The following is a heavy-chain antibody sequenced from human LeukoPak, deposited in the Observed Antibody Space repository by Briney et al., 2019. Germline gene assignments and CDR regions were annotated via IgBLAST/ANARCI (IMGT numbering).Heavy chain of an antibody. CDR3: AKDPTSIAARPRWFDP. CDR1: GFTFSTYG. CDR2: ISYDGSNK. Sequence: GGSLRLSCAASGFTFSTYGMHWVRQAPGKGLEWVAVISYDGSNKFYADSVQGRFTISRDNPRNTLFLQMNSLRHEDTAVYYCAKDPTSIAARPRWFDPWGQGALVTVSS. J-gene: IGHJ5*02. V-gene: IGHV3-30*18. D-gene: IGHD6-6*01.